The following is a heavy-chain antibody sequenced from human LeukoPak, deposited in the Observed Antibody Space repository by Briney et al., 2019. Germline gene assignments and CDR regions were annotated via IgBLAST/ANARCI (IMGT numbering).Heavy chain of an antibody. Sequence: GGSLRLSCAASGFTFSSYWMSWVRQAPGKGLEWVANIKQDGSEKYYVDSVKGRFTISRDNAKNSLYLQMNSLRAEDTAVYYCAREERYSSSWYPVDYWGQGTLVTVSS. CDR1: GFTFSSYW. D-gene: IGHD6-13*01. V-gene: IGHV3-7*01. CDR2: IKQDGSEK. CDR3: AREERYSSSWYPVDY. J-gene: IGHJ4*02.